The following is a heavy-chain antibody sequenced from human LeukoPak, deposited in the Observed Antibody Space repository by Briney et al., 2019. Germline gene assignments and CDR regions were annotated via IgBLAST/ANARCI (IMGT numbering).Heavy chain of an antibody. J-gene: IGHJ4*02. Sequence: VRSLRLSRAAPGLTFSNYAMSWVRETPGQRLEWVSVIGGGGGATFYSDSVKGRFTISRDNSKNTVYLQMNSLRAEDTAVYYCAGRIAVPGTLEYWGQGTLVTVSS. CDR3: AGRIAVPGTLEY. CDR1: GLTFSNYA. CDR2: IGGGGGAT. D-gene: IGHD6-19*01. V-gene: IGHV3-23*01.